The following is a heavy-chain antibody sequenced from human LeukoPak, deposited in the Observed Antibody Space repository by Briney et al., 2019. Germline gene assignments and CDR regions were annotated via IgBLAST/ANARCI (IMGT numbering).Heavy chain of an antibody. Sequence: GASVTVSCKASGGTFSSYAISWVRQAPGQGLEWMGGIIPIFGTANYAQKFQGRVTITADESTSTAYMELSSLRSEDTAVYYCARPGPQNGAYCGGDCSIPLYYYYYGMDVWGQGTTVTVSS. V-gene: IGHV1-69*13. D-gene: IGHD2-21*02. CDR2: IIPIFGTA. J-gene: IGHJ6*02. CDR3: ARPGPQNGAYCGGDCSIPLYYYYYGMDV. CDR1: GGTFSSYA.